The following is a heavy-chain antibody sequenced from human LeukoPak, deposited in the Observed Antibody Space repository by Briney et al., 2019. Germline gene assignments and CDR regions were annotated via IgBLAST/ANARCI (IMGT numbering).Heavy chain of an antibody. J-gene: IGHJ3*02. D-gene: IGHD3-22*01. CDR1: GYTFTSYG. CDR3: ARDFNYYDSSGYYEGARDAFDI. Sequence: VASVKVSCKASGYTFTSYGISWVRQAPGQGLEWMGWISAYNGNTHYAQKLQGRVTMTTDTSTSTAYMELRSLRSDDTAVYYCARDFNYYDSSGYYEGARDAFDIWGQGTMVTVSS. V-gene: IGHV1-18*01. CDR2: ISAYNGNT.